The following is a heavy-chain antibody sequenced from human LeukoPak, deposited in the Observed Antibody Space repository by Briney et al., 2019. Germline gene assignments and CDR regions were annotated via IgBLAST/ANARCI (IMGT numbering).Heavy chain of an antibody. Sequence: ASVRVSCKASGYTFTKYGITWVRQAPGRWLELMGWISAYNGNTNYAQKFQGRVTVTTGTSTNTAYMALRSLRSGDTAVYYCARENEAVAVANFDYWGQGTLVTVSS. V-gene: IGHV1-18*01. CDR2: ISAYNGNT. J-gene: IGHJ4*02. CDR1: GYTFTKYG. CDR3: ARENEAVAVANFDY. D-gene: IGHD6-19*01.